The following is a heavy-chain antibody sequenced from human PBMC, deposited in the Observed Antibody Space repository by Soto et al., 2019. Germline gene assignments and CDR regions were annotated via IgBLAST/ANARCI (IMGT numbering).Heavy chain of an antibody. CDR2: IYWDDDK. CDR3: ARHGRGVGARPLDY. CDR1: GFSLSTSGVG. V-gene: IGHV2-5*02. D-gene: IGHD1-26*01. Sequence: PTLVNPTQTLTLTCTFSGFSLSTSGVGVGWIRQPPGKALEWLALIYWDDDKRYSPSLKSRLTISKDTSKSQVVLTMTNMDPVDTATYYCARHGRGVGARPLDYWGQGTLVTVSS. J-gene: IGHJ4*02.